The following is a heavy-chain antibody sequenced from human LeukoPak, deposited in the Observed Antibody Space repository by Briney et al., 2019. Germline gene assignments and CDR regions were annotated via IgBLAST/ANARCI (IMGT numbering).Heavy chain of an antibody. V-gene: IGHV3-33*01. D-gene: IGHD5-12*01. Sequence: PGGPLRLSCAASGFTLSRYGMQWVRQAPGKGLEWVAVIWYDGSNKFYADSVKVQFTISRDNSKSTLELQKNSLRAEDTAVYYCAVGNIVATHYFDYWGQGTLVTVSS. CDR2: IWYDGSNK. CDR1: GFTLSRYG. CDR3: AVGNIVATHYFDY. J-gene: IGHJ4*02.